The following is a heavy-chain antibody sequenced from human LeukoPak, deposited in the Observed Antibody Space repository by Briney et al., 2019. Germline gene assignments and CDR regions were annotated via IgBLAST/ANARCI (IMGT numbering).Heavy chain of an antibody. Sequence: GGSLRLSCAASGFTVSTNYMSWVRQAPGKGLEWVSVIDGGGSTYYADSVKGRFTISRDNSKNTLYLQMNSLRAEDTAVYYCARELWFGEPDWGQGTLITVSS. CDR1: GFTVSTNY. V-gene: IGHV3-53*01. CDR2: IDGGGST. D-gene: IGHD3-10*01. J-gene: IGHJ4*02. CDR3: ARELWFGEPD.